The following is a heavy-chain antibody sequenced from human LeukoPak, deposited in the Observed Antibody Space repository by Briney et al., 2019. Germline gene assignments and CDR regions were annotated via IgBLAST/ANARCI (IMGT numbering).Heavy chain of an antibody. D-gene: IGHD3-10*01. J-gene: IGHJ4*02. CDR3: ARAPRVRGVNFDY. Sequence: GASVKVSCKASGYTFTIYDINWVRQATGQGLEWMGWMNPNSGNTGYAQKFQGRVTITRNTSISTAYMELSSLRSEDTAVYYCARAPRVRGVNFDYWGQGTLVTVSS. CDR1: GYTFTIYD. V-gene: IGHV1-8*03. CDR2: MNPNSGNT.